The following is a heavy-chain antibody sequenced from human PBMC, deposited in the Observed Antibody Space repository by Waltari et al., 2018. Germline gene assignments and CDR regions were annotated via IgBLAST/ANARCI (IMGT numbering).Heavy chain of an antibody. V-gene: IGHV3-30*02. J-gene: IGHJ5*02. Sequence: QAQLVESGGGVVQPGGSLRISCAASGFNLNTNGMHWVRQAPGKGPEWVAFIEYDGYNKHYADSVKGRFTISRDNSKNTLYLQLSGLSREDTAVYSCAKGPDSSHYFSNWLDPWGQGTLVTVSS. CDR3: AKGPDSSHYFSNWLDP. D-gene: IGHD3-22*01. CDR1: GFNLNTNG. CDR2: IEYDGYNK.